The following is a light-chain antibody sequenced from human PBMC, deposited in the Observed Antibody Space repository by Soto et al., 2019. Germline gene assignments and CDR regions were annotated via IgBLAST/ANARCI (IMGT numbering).Light chain of an antibody. V-gene: IGKV1-5*03. J-gene: IGKJ5*01. CDR2: KAS. CDR1: QNLNNW. Sequence: DIQLTQSPSSLSAVVGDRVTITCRASQNLNNWLAWYQQSPGTAPKLLIYKASVLASGVSSRFSGSGSGTEFTLTISRLQPEDFATYYCQQYNSYSRITFGQGTRLEI. CDR3: QQYNSYSRIT.